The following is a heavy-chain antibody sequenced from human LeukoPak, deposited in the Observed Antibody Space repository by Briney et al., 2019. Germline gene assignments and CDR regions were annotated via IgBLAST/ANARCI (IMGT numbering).Heavy chain of an antibody. D-gene: IGHD3-10*01. V-gene: IGHV4-34*01. CDR2: INHSGST. Sequence: KPSETLSLTCAVYGGSFSGYYWSWIRQPPGKGLEWIGEINHSGSTNYNPSLKSRVTISVDTSKNQFSLKLSSVTAADTAVYYCARRRSLLWFGDGDYWGQGTLVTVSS. J-gene: IGHJ4*02. CDR3: ARRRSLLWFGDGDY. CDR1: GGSFSGYY.